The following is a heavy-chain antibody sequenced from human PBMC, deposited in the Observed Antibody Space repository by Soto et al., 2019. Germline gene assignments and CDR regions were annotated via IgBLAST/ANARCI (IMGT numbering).Heavy chain of an antibody. D-gene: IGHD6-13*01. V-gene: IGHV4-31*03. Sequence: SETLSLTCSIAGGSFSRPGSYWGWMRQIPGRGLEWIGHVFNIETTRYTLPLRTRLTMSVDTSANLFSMNSLSAEDTAVYYCAREGQPAAGTTPHNWGQGTLVTVSS. CDR2: VFNIETT. J-gene: IGHJ4*02. CDR3: AREGQPAAGTTPHN. CDR1: GGSFSRPGSY.